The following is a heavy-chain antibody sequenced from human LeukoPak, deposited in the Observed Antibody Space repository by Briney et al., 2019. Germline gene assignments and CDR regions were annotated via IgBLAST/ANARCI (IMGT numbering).Heavy chain of an antibody. V-gene: IGHV4-34*01. CDR2: INHSGST. D-gene: IGHD5-12*01. Sequence: SETLSLTCAVYGGSFSGYYWSWIRQPPGKGLEGIGEINHSGSTNYNPSLKSRVTISVDTSKNQFSLKLSSLTAADTAVYYGARVVYSGYDFRGAMDVWGKGTTVTVSS. CDR3: ARVVYSGYDFRGAMDV. CDR1: GGSFSGYY. J-gene: IGHJ6*03.